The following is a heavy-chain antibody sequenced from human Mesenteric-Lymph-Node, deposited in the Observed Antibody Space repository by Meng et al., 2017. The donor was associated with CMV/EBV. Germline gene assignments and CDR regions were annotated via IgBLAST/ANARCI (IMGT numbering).Heavy chain of an antibody. J-gene: IGHJ5*01. CDR3: VRRTGNSNFDF. CDR1: GYNFATYW. D-gene: IGHD4-11*01. Sequence: GESLKISCKGSGYNFATYWIAWVRQMPGKGLEYMGIIYPSDSDIRYSPSFQGQVTISVDKSVSTAYLQWNSLKASDTAMYYCVRRTGNSNFDFWGHGTLVTVSS. V-gene: IGHV5-51*01. CDR2: IYPSDSDI.